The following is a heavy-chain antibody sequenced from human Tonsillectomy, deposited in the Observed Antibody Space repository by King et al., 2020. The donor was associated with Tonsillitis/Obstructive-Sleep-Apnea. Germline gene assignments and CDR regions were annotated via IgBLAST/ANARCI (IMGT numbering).Heavy chain of an antibody. CDR2: IYPLDSDT. D-gene: IGHD1-14*01. J-gene: IGHJ4*02. CDR3: VRLPEGGRRNALHY. Sequence: QLVQSGAEVKKPGESLRISCKGSGYTFTAFWIGWVRQMPGKGLEWMGLIYPLDSDTTYSPSFQGQVTISADESINTAYLQWSSLQASDTAIYYCVRLPEGGRRNALHYWGQGTLVTVSS. V-gene: IGHV5-51*01. CDR1: GYTFTAFW.